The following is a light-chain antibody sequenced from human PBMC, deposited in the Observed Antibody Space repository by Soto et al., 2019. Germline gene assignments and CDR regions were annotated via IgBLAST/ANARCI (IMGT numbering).Light chain of an antibody. Sequence: QSALTQPASVSGSLGQSITISCTGASSDVGVDDYVYWYQHHPGKAPKLMIYDVSYRPSGVSNRFSGSKSGNTASLTISGLQAEDEADYYCSSYTSRSTIFGGGTQLTVL. CDR3: SSYTSRSTI. CDR1: SSDVGVDDY. J-gene: IGLJ2*01. V-gene: IGLV2-14*03. CDR2: DVS.